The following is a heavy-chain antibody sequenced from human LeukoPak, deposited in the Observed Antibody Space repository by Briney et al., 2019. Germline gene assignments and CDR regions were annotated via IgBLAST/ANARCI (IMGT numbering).Heavy chain of an antibody. CDR1: GGSFSGYY. V-gene: IGHV4-34*01. CDR3: AKGGHSSGWYHDY. Sequence: PETLSLTCAVYGGSFSGYYWSWIRQPPGKGLEWIGEINHSGSTNYNPSLKSRITISVDTSKNQFSLKLSSVTAADTAVYYCAKGGHSSGWYHDYWGQGTLVTVSS. D-gene: IGHD6-19*01. CDR2: INHSGST. J-gene: IGHJ4*02.